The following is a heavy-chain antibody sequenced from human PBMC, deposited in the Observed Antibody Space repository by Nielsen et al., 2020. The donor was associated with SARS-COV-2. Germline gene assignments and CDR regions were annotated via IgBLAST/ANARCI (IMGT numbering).Heavy chain of an antibody. D-gene: IGHD2-21*02. CDR3: ARTVTAFDY. V-gene: IGHV1-46*01. Sequence: ASVKVSCKASGYTFTSYYMHWVRQAPGQGLEWMGIINPSGGSTSYAQKFQGRVTMTRDTSISTAYMELSRLRSDDTAVYYCARTVTAFDYWGQGTLVTVSS. CDR1: GYTFTSYY. J-gene: IGHJ4*02. CDR2: INPSGGST.